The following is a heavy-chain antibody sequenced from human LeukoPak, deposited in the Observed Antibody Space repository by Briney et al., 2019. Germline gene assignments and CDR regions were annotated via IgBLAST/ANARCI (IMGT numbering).Heavy chain of an antibody. Sequence: GRPLRLSCAASGFTFSTYGMHWVRQAPGKGLEWVAVIWCDGSKKYYADSVKGRFTISRDNSKNTLYLQMNSLRSEDTAVYYCARDFVVVVAATQARYYYYGMDVWGQGTTVTVSS. D-gene: IGHD2-15*01. CDR2: IWCDGSKK. J-gene: IGHJ6*02. CDR3: ARDFVVVVAATQARYYYYGMDV. CDR1: GFTFSTYG. V-gene: IGHV3-33*01.